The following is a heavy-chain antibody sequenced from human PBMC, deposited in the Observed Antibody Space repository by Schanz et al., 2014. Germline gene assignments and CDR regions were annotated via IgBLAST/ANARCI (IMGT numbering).Heavy chain of an antibody. J-gene: IGHJ6*02. CDR2: IWNNGVTK. CDR1: GFSLNTYG. V-gene: IGHV3-33*01. D-gene: IGHD6-13*01. CDR3: AREEGWGIAAAGPKHYYYGMDV. Sequence: QVQLVESGGGVVQPGTSLILSCSVSGFSLNTYGIHWFRQPAGKGLEWVAVIWNNGVTKYYADSVRGRFTISRDNAKNSLYLKMNSLRAEDTAVYYCAREEGWGIAAAGPKHYYYGMDVWGQGTTVTVSS.